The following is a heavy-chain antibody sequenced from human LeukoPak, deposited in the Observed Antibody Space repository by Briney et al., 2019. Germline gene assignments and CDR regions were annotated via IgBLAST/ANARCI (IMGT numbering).Heavy chain of an antibody. J-gene: IGHJ4*02. CDR1: GYTFTGYY. Sequence: GASVKVSCKASGYTFTGYYMHWVRQAPGQGLEWMGWIKADSGGTNYAQRFQGRVTMTRDTSISTAYMDLSRLRSDDTAVYYCASYCSGGSCYPDYWGQGTLVTVSS. D-gene: IGHD2-15*01. V-gene: IGHV1-2*02. CDR2: IKADSGGT. CDR3: ASYCSGGSCYPDY.